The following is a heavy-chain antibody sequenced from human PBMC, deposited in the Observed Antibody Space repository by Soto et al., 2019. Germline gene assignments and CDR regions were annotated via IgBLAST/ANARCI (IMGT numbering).Heavy chain of an antibody. Sequence: XSVKVSCKASGFPFTSYYMHWVRQAPGQGLEWMGRINPSAGSTTYTQNFQGRVTMTRDTSTSTVYMELSSLRSDDTAVYYCARVKDASSWNYAGFDYWGQGTLVTVSS. CDR2: INPSAGST. D-gene: IGHD6-13*01. CDR3: ARVKDASSWNYAGFDY. CDR1: GFPFTSYY. V-gene: IGHV1-46*01. J-gene: IGHJ4*02.